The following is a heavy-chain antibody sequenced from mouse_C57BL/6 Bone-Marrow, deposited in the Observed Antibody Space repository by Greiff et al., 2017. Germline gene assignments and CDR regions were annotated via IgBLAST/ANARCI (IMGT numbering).Heavy chain of an antibody. V-gene: IGHV1-63*01. D-gene: IGHD2-4*01. Sequence: QVQLKQSGAELVRPGTSVKMSCKASGYTFTNYWIGWAKQRPGHGLEWIGDIYPGGGYTNYNEKFKGKATLTADKSSSTAYMQFSSLTSEDSAIYYCARWGAYYFDYWGQGTLVTVSA. CDR2: IYPGGGYT. CDR3: ARWGAYYFDY. CDR1: GYTFTNYW. J-gene: IGHJ3*01.